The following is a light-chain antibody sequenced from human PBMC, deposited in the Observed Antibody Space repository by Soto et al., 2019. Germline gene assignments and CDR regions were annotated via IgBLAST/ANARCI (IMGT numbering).Light chain of an antibody. CDR3: SSYAGGNNLV. Sequence: QSVLTQPPSASGSPGQSVTISCTGTSSDVGGYNFVSWYQQHPGKAPKLMIYEVSKRPSGVPDRFSGPKSGNTASLTVSGLQAEDEADYYCSSYAGGNNLVFGGGTKLTVL. V-gene: IGLV2-8*01. CDR2: EVS. CDR1: SSDVGGYNF. J-gene: IGLJ2*01.